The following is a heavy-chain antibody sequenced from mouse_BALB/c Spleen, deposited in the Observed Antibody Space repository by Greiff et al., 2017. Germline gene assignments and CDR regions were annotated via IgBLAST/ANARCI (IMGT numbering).Heavy chain of an antibody. J-gene: IGHJ1*01. D-gene: IGHD3-3*01. CDR3: ARALGGYFDV. CDR1: GFTFSDFY. V-gene: IGHV7-1*02. CDR2: SRNKANDYTT. Sequence: EVQVVESGGGLVQPGGSLRLSCATSGFTFSDFYMEWVRQPPGKRLEWIAASRNKANDYTTEYSASVKVRFIVSRDTSQSILYLQMNALRAEDTAIYYCARALGGYFDVWGAGTTVTVSS.